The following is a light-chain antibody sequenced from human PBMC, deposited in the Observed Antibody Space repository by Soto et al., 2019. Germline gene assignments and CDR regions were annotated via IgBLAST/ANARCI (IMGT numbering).Light chain of an antibody. CDR2: GVT. CDR1: GSDIGAYNF. J-gene: IGLJ3*02. V-gene: IGLV2-8*01. Sequence: QSALAQPPSASGSPGQSVTISCTGSGSDIGAYNFVSWYQQHPGKAPKLMIFGVTERPSGVPDRFSGSKSGNTASLTVSGLQADDEAVYYCQSWGGGVHWVFGGGTKVTVL. CDR3: QSWGGGVHWV.